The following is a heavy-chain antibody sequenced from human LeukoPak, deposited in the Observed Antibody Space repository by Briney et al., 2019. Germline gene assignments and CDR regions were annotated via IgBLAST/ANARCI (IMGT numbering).Heavy chain of an antibody. D-gene: IGHD1-26*01. J-gene: IGHJ4*02. CDR1: GGSISSYY. CDR3: ARNSGSSSGSYSPFDY. CDR2: IYTSGST. Sequence: PSETLSLTCTVSGGSISSYYWSWIRQPAGKGLEWIGRIYTSGSTNYNPSLKSRVTMSVDTSKNQFSLKLSSVTAADTAVYYCARNSGSSSGSYSPFDYWGQGTLVTVSS. V-gene: IGHV4-4*07.